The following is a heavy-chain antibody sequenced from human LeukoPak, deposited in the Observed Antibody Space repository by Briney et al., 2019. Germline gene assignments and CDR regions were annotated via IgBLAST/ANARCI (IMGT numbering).Heavy chain of an antibody. J-gene: IGHJ5*02. CDR2: ISYDGSNK. CDR1: GFTFSSYG. D-gene: IGHD6-19*01. V-gene: IGHV3-30*18. CDR3: AKDAAGTVWFDP. Sequence: GGSLRLSCAASGFTFSSYGMHWVRQAPGKGLEWVAVISYDGSNKYYADSVEGRFTISRDNSKNTLYLQMNSLRAEDTAVYYCAKDAAGTVWFDPWGQGTLVTVSS.